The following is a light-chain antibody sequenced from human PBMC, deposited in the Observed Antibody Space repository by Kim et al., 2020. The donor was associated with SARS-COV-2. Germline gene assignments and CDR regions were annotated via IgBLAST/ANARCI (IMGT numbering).Light chain of an antibody. V-gene: IGLV2-11*01. Sequence: GQSVTISCTGTSSDAGGYNYVSWYQQHPGKAPKLMIYDVSKRPSGVPDRFSGSKSGNTASLTISGLQAEDEADYCCCSYAGSYTLVFGGGTKLTVL. J-gene: IGLJ2*01. CDR2: DVS. CDR3: CSYAGSYTLV. CDR1: SSDAGGYNY.